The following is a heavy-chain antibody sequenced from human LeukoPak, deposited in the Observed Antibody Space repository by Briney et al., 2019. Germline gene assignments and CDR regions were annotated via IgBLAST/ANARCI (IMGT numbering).Heavy chain of an antibody. J-gene: IGHJ4*02. CDR2: IYYSGST. CDR3: ARNFETSGYSALFDY. V-gene: IGHV4-59*01. CDR1: GGSISSCY. D-gene: IGHD5-12*01. Sequence: SETLSLTCTVSGGSISSCYWSWIRQPPGKGLEWIGYIYYSGSTNYNPSLKSRVTISVDTSKNQFSLKLSSVTAADTAMYYCARNFETSGYSALFDYWGQGTLVTVSS.